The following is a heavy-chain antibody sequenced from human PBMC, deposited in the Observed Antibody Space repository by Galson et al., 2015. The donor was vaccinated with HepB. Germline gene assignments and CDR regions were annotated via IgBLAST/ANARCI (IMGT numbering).Heavy chain of an antibody. CDR1: GFTFSYYA. CDR2: ISSNGGNS. CDR3: VKAGGPNWNDAGFDP. Sequence: SLRLSCAASGFTFSYYAMYWVRQAPGKGPDHVSAISSNGGNSYYADSVKGRFTISRDNSRQTLYLQMSSLRAEDTAVYYCVKAGGPNWNDAGFDPWGQGTLVSVSS. D-gene: IGHD1-1*01. J-gene: IGHJ5*02. V-gene: IGHV3-64D*06.